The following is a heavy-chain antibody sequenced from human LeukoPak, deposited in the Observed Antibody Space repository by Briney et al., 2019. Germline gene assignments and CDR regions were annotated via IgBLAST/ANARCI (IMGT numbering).Heavy chain of an antibody. CDR3: ARVEGYYYYYMDV. D-gene: IGHD3-3*01. CDR1: GGSISSYY. Sequence: SETLSLTCTVSGGSISSYYWSWIRKPPGKGLEWIGYIYYSGSTNYNPSLKSRVTISVDTSKNQFSLKLSSVTAADTAVYYCARVEGYYYYYMDVWGKGTTVTVSS. CDR2: IYYSGST. V-gene: IGHV4-59*01. J-gene: IGHJ6*03.